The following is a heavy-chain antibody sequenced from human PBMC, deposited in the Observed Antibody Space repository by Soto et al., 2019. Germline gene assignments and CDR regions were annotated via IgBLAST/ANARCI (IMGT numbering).Heavy chain of an antibody. J-gene: IGHJ4*02. CDR2: INAGNGNT. V-gene: IGHV1-3*01. CDR3: ARDFSIAVAYYFDY. CDR1: GCTFTSYA. Sequence: GASVKVSCKASGCTFTSYAMHWVRQAPGQRLEWMGWINAGNGNTKYSQKFQGRVTITRDTSASTAYMELSSLRSEDTAVYYCARDFSIAVAYYFDYWGQGTLVTVSS. D-gene: IGHD6-19*01.